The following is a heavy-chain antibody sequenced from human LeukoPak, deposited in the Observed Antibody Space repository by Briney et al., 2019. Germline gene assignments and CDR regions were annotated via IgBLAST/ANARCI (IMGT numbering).Heavy chain of an antibody. CDR3: ARPQGYFAANFDY. V-gene: IGHV3-7*01. D-gene: IGHD3-22*01. CDR2: IKQDRSEK. CDR1: GFTFTNYW. Sequence: GGSLRLSCAASGFTFTNYWMSWVRQAPGKGLELVANIKQDRSEKYYVDSVKGRFTISRDNAKNSLYLQMNSLRGEDTAVFYCARPQGYFAANFDYWGQGTLVTVSS. J-gene: IGHJ4*02.